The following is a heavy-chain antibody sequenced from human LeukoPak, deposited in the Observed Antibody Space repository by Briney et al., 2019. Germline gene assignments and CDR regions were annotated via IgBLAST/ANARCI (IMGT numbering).Heavy chain of an antibody. CDR1: GYTFTSYG. CDR3: ARVDLARWYFDL. J-gene: IGHJ2*01. Sequence: ASVKVSCKAPGYTFTSYGISRVRQAPGQGLEWMGWISAYNGNTNYAQKLQGRVTMTTDTSTSTAYMELRSLRSDDTAVYYCARVDLARWYFDLWGRGTVVTVSS. CDR2: ISAYNGNT. D-gene: IGHD2-2*03. V-gene: IGHV1-18*01.